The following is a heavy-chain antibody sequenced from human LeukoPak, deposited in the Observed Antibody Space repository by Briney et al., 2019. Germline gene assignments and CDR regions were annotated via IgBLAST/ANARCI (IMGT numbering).Heavy chain of an antibody. Sequence: ASVKVSCKASGYTFTGYYMHWVRQVPGQGLEWMGWINPNSGGTNYAQKFQGRVTMTRDTSISTAYMELSRLRSDDTAVYYCARDLGELLGGRAFDIWGQGTMVTVSS. J-gene: IGHJ3*02. CDR1: GYTFTGYY. CDR2: INPNSGGT. V-gene: IGHV1-2*02. CDR3: ARDLGELLGGRAFDI. D-gene: IGHD1-26*01.